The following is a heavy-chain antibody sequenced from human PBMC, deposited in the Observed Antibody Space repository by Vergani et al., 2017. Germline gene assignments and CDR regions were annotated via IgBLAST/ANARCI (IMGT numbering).Heavy chain of an antibody. J-gene: IGHJ3*02. CDR1: GYTFSTYY. CDR3: AGDLAASAFDI. Sequence: QVQLVQSGAEVKKPGASVTVSCKASGYTFSTYYMHWVRQAPGQGLEWMGIINPSSGITIYAQKFQGRVTMTRDTSTSTVYMELRSLRSDDTAVYYCAGDLAASAFDIWGQGTMVTVSS. V-gene: IGHV1-46*01. CDR2: INPSSGIT. D-gene: IGHD6-6*01.